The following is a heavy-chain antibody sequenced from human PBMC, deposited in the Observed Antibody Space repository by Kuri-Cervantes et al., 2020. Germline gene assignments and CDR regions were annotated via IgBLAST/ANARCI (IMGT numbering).Heavy chain of an antibody. CDR2: INPSGGST. V-gene: IGHV1-46*01. J-gene: IGHJ3*02. D-gene: IGHD4-17*01. Sequence: ASVKVSCKASGYTFTSYYMHWVRQAPGQGLEWMGIINPSGGSTSYAQKFQGRVTMTRDTSTSTVYMELSSLRSDDTAVYYCAREGLDSYGDYGSGAFDIWGQGTMVTVSS. CDR1: GYTFTSYY. CDR3: AREGLDSYGDYGSGAFDI.